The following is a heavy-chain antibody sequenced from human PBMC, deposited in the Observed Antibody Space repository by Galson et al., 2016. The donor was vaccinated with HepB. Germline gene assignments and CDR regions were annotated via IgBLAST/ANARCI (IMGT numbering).Heavy chain of an antibody. D-gene: IGHD2-15*01. CDR1: GNTFTASA. J-gene: IGHJ4*02. CDR3: ARIGGGSSGFDY. CDR2: ITVVNGNT. V-gene: IGHV1-3*01. Sequence: SVKVSCKASGNTFTASAIHWVRQAPGQRLEWMGWITVVNGNTKYSQKFQDRVTFTSGTSASTAYMDLGSLTSEDTAVYYCARIGGGSSGFDYWGQGSLVTVSS.